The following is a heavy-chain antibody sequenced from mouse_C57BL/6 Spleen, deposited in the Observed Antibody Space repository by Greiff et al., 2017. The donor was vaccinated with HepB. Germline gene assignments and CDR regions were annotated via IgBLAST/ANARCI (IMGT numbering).Heavy chain of an antibody. D-gene: IGHD1-1*01. J-gene: IGHJ3*01. V-gene: IGHV5-4*01. CDR1: GFTFSSYA. CDR2: ISDGGSYT. CDR3: ARDYYGSSYVRPAWFAY. Sequence: EVKVVESGGGLVKPGGSLKLSCAASGFTFSSYAMSWVRQTPEKRLEWVATISDGGSYTYYPDNVKGRFTISRDNAKNNLYLQMSHLKSEDTAMYYCARDYYGSSYVRPAWFAYWGQGTLVTVSA.